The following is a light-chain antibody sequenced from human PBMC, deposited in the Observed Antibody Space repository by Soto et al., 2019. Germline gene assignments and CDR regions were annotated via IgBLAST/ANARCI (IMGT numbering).Light chain of an antibody. J-gene: IGKJ1*01. CDR1: QDIGVR. CDR2: SAS. CDR3: LQVYNFPRT. V-gene: IGKV1-12*01. Sequence: DIHMTQSPSFVSASIGDSFTITCRASQDIGVRLAWFQQKPGKAPKYLIQSASSLQSGVPSTFRGSGSGTDFTLTINSLHPEDFATYYCLQVYNFPRTFGQGTKVDIK.